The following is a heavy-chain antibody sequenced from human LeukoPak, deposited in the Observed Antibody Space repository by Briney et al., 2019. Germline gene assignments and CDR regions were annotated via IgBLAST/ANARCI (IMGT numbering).Heavy chain of an antibody. CDR1: GFNLSSYE. Sequence: GGSLRLPCAAFGFNLSSYEISRVRQAPGKGLEWVSAVISSGGSTYYADSLKGRFTISRDNSKNTLYLQMNSLRAEDTAVYYCAKLWSTSRGSFDIWGQGTMVTVSS. V-gene: IGHV3-23*01. D-gene: IGHD1-1*01. CDR3: AKLWSTSRGSFDI. J-gene: IGHJ3*02. CDR2: VISSGGST.